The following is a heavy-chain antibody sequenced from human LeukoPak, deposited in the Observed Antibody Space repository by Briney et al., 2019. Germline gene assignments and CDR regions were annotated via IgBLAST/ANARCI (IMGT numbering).Heavy chain of an antibody. CDR1: GFTFSTYS. V-gene: IGHV3-48*02. CDR3: ARDHSWVFDY. CDR2: ISSTDMI. J-gene: IGHJ4*02. Sequence: GGSLRLPCAASGFTFSTYSINWVRQAPGKGLEWISYISSTDMISYADSVKGRFTISRDNAKNSLYLQMNSLRDDDTAVYYCARDHSWVFDYWGRGTPVTVSS. D-gene: IGHD2-15*01.